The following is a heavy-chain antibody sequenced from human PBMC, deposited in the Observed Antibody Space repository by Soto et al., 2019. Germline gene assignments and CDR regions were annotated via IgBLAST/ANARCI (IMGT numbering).Heavy chain of an antibody. J-gene: IGHJ4*02. CDR1: GFTFRSNG. D-gene: IGHD2-21*02. V-gene: IGHV3-33*01. Sequence: GGSLRLSYAASGFTFRSNGMHWVRQAPGKGLEWVAVIWYDGSDKYYADSVKGRFTISRDNSKNTLYLQMNSLRAEDTAVYYCARDQGDGWGQGTLVTAPQ. CDR3: ARDQGDG. CDR2: IWYDGSDK.